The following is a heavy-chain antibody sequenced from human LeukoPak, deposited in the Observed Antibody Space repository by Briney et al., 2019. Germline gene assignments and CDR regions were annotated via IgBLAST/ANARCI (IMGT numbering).Heavy chain of an antibody. V-gene: IGHV4-38-2*02. CDR3: ARDRGGLVALDFDH. CDR1: GYSISSGYY. CDR2: IYHSGST. J-gene: IGHJ4*02. D-gene: IGHD4-23*01. Sequence: SETLSLTCTVSGYSISSGYYWGWIRQPPGKGLEWIGSIYHSGSTYYNPSLKSRVTISVDTSKNQFSLKLTSVTAADTAIYFCARDRGGLVALDFDHWGQGILVSVSS.